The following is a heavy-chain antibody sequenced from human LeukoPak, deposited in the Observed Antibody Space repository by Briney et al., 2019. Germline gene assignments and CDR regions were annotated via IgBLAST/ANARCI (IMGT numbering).Heavy chain of an antibody. V-gene: IGHV3-23*01. Sequence: PGGSLRLSCAASGFTFSSYAMGWVRQAPGKGLEWVSAISGSSGSTYYADSVKGRFTISRDNSKNTLYLQMNSLRAEDTAAYYCAIDTTDIVVVPAATDFDYWGQGTLVTVSS. CDR1: GFTFSSYA. CDR3: AIDTTDIVVVPAATDFDY. D-gene: IGHD2-2*01. CDR2: ISGSSGST. J-gene: IGHJ4*02.